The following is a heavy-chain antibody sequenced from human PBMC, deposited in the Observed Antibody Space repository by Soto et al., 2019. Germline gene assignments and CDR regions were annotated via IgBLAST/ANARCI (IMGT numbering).Heavy chain of an antibody. CDR3: ARLPGVRGVFDGFNI. J-gene: IGHJ3*02. D-gene: IGHD3-10*01. V-gene: IGHV5-51*01. CDR2: IYPGDSDT. CDR1: GYSFSGYW. Sequence: GESLKISCKGSGYSFSGYWIDWVRQMPGKGLEWMGVIYPGDSDTRYSPSFQGQVAFSVDKSTNTAYLQWSSLKASDTAMYYCARLPGVRGVFDGFNIWGQGTLVTVSS.